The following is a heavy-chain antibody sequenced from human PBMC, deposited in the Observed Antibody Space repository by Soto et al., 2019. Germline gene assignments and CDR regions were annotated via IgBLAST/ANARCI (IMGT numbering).Heavy chain of an antibody. Sequence: QVQLQKSGPGLVKPSGTLSLTCAVSGGSISSSNWWSWVRQPPGKGLEWIGEIYHSGSTNYNPSLKSRVTISVDKSKNQFSLKLSCVTAADSAVYYCARGGATVGRRFYWYFDLWGRGTLVTVSS. CDR3: ARGGATVGRRFYWYFDL. CDR1: GGSISSSNW. CDR2: IYHSGST. V-gene: IGHV4-4*02. D-gene: IGHD1-26*01. J-gene: IGHJ2*01.